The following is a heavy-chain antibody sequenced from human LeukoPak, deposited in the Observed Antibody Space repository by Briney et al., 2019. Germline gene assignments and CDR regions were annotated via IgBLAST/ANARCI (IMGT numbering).Heavy chain of an antibody. V-gene: IGHV3-30*03. D-gene: IGHD3-3*01. CDR1: GFTFSSYS. CDR2: ISYDGSNK. Sequence: GGSLRLSCAASGFTFSSYSMNWVRQAPGKGLEWVAVISYDGSNKYYADSVKGRFTISRDNSKNTLYLQMNSLRAEDTAVYYCALDDQFDYWGQGTLVTVSS. CDR3: ALDDQFDY. J-gene: IGHJ4*02.